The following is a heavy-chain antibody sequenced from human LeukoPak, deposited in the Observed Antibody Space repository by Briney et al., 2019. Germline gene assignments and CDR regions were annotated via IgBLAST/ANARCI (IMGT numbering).Heavy chain of an antibody. V-gene: IGHV5-51*01. CDR2: IYPGDSDT. Sequence: GESLKISCKGSGYSFTSYWIGWVRQMPGKGLEWMGIIYPGDSDTRYSPSFQGQVTISADKSISTAYLQWSSLKASGTAMYYCASAVGQWLGAYYFDYWGQGTLVTVSS. J-gene: IGHJ4*02. CDR1: GYSFTSYW. D-gene: IGHD6-19*01. CDR3: ASAVGQWLGAYYFDY.